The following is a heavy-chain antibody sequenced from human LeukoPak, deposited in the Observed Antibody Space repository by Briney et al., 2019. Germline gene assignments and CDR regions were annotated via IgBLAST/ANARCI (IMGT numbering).Heavy chain of an antibody. CDR1: GFSFSDHY. V-gene: IGHV3-23*01. CDR3: AKYPGEAAI. J-gene: IGHJ3*02. D-gene: IGHD3-10*01. Sequence: GGSLRLSCAASGFSFSDHYMDWVRQAPGKGLEWVSAISGSGGSTYYADSVKGRFTISRDNSKNTLYLQMNSLRAEDTAVYYCAKYPGEAAIWGQGTMVTVSS. CDR2: ISGSGGST.